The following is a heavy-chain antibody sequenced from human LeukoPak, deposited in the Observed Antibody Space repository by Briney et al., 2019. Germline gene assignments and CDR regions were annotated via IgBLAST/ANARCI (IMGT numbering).Heavy chain of an antibody. CDR2: IYPGDSDT. CDR3: ARLRNYYGSGSYIYGMDV. D-gene: IGHD3-10*01. CDR1: GYSFTSYW. V-gene: IGHV5-51*01. Sequence: GESLKISCKGSGYSFTSYWIGWVRQIPGKGLEWSGVIYPGDSDTRYSPSFQGQVTISADKSISTAYLQWSSLKASDTAMYYCARLRNYYGSGSYIYGMDVWGQGTTVTVSS. J-gene: IGHJ6*02.